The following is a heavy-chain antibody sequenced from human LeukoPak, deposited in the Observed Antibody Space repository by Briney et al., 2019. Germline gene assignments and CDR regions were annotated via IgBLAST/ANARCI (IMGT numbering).Heavy chain of an antibody. CDR1: GFTFSSYA. D-gene: IGHD1-26*01. CDR3: AREGSGSFSPPPNDY. CDR2: ISYDGSNK. Sequence: GRSLRLSCAASGFTFSSYAMHWVRQAPGKGLEWVAVISYDGSNKYYADSVKGRFTISRDNSKNTLYLQMNSLRAEDMAVYYCAREGSGSFSPPPNDYWGQGTLVTVSS. V-gene: IGHV3-30-3*01. J-gene: IGHJ4*02.